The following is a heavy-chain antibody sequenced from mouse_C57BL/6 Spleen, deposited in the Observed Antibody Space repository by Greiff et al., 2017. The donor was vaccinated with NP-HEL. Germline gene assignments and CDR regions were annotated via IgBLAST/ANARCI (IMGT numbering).Heavy chain of an antibody. CDR2: IYPGDGDT. J-gene: IGHJ4*01. CDR3: AREGSVKNYAMDY. V-gene: IGHV1-80*01. CDR1: GYAFSSYW. D-gene: IGHD1-1*01. Sequence: QVQLQQSGAELVKPGASVKISCKASGYAFSSYWMNWVKQRPGKGLEWIGQIYPGDGDTNYNGKFKGKATLTADKSSSTAYMQLSSLTSEDSAVYFCAREGSVKNYAMDYWGQGTSVTVSS.